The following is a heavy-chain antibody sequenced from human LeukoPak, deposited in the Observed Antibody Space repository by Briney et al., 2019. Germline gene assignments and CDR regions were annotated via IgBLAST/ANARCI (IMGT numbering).Heavy chain of an antibody. CDR2: IIPILGIA. D-gene: IGHD6-19*01. V-gene: IGHV1-3*01. Sequence: ASVKVSCKASGYTFTSYAMHWVRQAPGQRLEWMGRIIPILGIANYAQKFQGRVTITRDTSASTAYMELSSLRSEGTAVYYCARDGGFDSGWYEDWFDPWGQGTLVTVSS. J-gene: IGHJ5*02. CDR1: GYTFTSYA. CDR3: ARDGGFDSGWYEDWFDP.